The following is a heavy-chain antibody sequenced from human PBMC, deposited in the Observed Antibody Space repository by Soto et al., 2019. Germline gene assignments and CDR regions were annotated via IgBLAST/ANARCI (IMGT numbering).Heavy chain of an antibody. J-gene: IGHJ5*02. CDR2: IYHSGST. V-gene: IGHV4-30-2*01. CDR1: GGSISSGGYS. Sequence: QLQLQESGSGLVKPSQTLSLTCAVSGGSISSGGYSWSWIRQPPGKGLEWIGYIYHSGSTYYNPSLKSRGTISVDRSKNQFSLKLGSVTAADTAVYYCARYHDYVWGSYRYTGWFDPWGQGTLVTVSS. CDR3: ARYHDYVWGSYRYTGWFDP. D-gene: IGHD3-16*02.